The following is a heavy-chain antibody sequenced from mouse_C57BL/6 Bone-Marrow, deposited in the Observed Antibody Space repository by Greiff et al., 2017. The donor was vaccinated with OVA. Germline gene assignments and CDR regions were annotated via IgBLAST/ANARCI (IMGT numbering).Heavy chain of an antibody. V-gene: IGHV1-76*01. D-gene: IGHD2-3*01. J-gene: IGHJ3*01. CDR1: GYTFTDYY. Sequence: VQLQESGAELVRPGASVKLSCKASGYTFTDYYINWVKQRPGQGLEWIARIYPGSGNTYYNEKFKGKATLTAEKSSSTAYMQLSSLTSEDSAVYYCARDDGYWGFAYWGQGTLVTVSA. CDR3: ARDDGYWGFAY. CDR2: IYPGSGNT.